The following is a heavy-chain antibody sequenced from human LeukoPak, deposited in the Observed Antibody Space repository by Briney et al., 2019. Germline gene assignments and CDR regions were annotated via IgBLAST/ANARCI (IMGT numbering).Heavy chain of an antibody. CDR2: IYSGGST. Sequence: GGSLRLSCAASEFSVGSNYMTWVRQAPGKGLEWVSLIYSGGSTYYADSVKGRFTISRDNSKNTLYLQMNSLRAEDTAVYYCAKDLNYYDSTFDYWGQGTLVTVSS. D-gene: IGHD3-22*01. J-gene: IGHJ4*02. CDR1: EFSVGSNY. CDR3: AKDLNYYDSTFDY. V-gene: IGHV3-66*01.